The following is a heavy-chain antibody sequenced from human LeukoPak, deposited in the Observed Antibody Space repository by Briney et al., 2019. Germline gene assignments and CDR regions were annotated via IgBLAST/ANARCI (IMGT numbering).Heavy chain of an antibody. J-gene: IGHJ4*02. CDR1: GGSFSGYY. CDR2: INHSGST. V-gene: IGHV4-34*01. D-gene: IGHD5-12*01. Sequence: SETLSLTCAVYGGSFSGYYWSWIRRPPGKGLEWIGEINHSGSTNYNPSLKSRVTISVDTSKNQFSLKLSSVTAADTAVYYCARRDGYNLGYWGQGTLVTVSS. CDR3: ARRDGYNLGY.